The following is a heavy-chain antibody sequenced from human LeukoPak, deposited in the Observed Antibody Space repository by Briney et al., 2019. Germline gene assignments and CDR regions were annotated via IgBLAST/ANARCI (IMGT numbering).Heavy chain of an antibody. CDR1: GFTFSTYG. D-gene: IGHD6-19*01. J-gene: IGHJ4*02. V-gene: IGHV3-23*01. CDR2: ISGSGGST. Sequence: GGSLRLSCAASGFTFSTYGMSWVRQAPGKGLEWVSGISGSGGSTYYADSVKGRFTISRDNSKNTLYLQMNSLRAEDTAVYYCARDIVAVAAYCFDYWGQGTLVTVSS. CDR3: ARDIVAVAAYCFDY.